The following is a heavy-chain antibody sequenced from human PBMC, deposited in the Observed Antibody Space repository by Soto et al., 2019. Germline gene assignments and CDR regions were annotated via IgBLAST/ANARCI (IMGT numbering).Heavy chain of an antibody. J-gene: IGHJ4*02. Sequence: GGSLRLSCAASGFTFSSYGMHWVRQAPGKGLVWVSRINSDGSSTSYADSVKGRFTISRDNSKNTLYLQMNSLRAEDTAVYYCAKSGRSGSWYPYYFDHWGQGTLVTVSS. CDR1: GFTFSSYG. CDR2: INSDGSST. D-gene: IGHD6-13*01. V-gene: IGHV3-74*01. CDR3: AKSGRSGSWYPYYFDH.